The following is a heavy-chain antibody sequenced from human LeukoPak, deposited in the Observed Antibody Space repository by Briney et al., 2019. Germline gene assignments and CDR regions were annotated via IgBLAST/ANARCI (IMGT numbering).Heavy chain of an antibody. CDR1: GFTFRNYA. D-gene: IGHD1-26*01. Sequence: PGGSLRLSCAASGFTFRNYAMSWVRQAPGKGLEGVSGISGSGDTTYYADSVKGRFTISRDNSKNTLNVQMNSLKAEDTAVYYCAKGWDIFDSWGQGNLVTVSS. V-gene: IGHV3-23*01. CDR2: ISGSGDTT. J-gene: IGHJ4*02. CDR3: AKGWDIFDS.